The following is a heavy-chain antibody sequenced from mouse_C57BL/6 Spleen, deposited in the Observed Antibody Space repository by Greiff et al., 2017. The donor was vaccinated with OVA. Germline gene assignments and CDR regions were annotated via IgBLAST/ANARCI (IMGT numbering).Heavy chain of an antibody. J-gene: IGHJ2*01. V-gene: IGHV5-9-1*02. Sequence: EVKLMESGEGLVKPGGSLKLSCAASGFTFSSYAMSWVRQTPEKRLEWVAYISSGGDYIYYADTVKGRFTISRDNARNTLYLQMSSLKSEDTAMYYCTRGRYYDSFDYWGQGTTLTVSS. CDR3: TRGRYYDSFDY. CDR2: ISSGGDYI. D-gene: IGHD2-4*01. CDR1: GFTFSSYA.